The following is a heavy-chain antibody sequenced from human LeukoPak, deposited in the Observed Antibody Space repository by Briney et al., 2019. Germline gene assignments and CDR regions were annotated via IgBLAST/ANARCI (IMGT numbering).Heavy chain of an antibody. CDR3: ARDRYHDSTGDYYESEY. CDR1: GGTFSSYA. CDR2: IKPIFGTA. V-gene: IGHV1-69*01. Sequence: SVKVSCKASGGTFSSYAISWVRRAPGQGLEWMVGIKPIFGTANYAEKFQGRVTITADESTSTAYMEASSLRSEDTAMYYCARDRYHDSTGDYYESEYWGQGTLVTVSS. J-gene: IGHJ4*02. D-gene: IGHD3-22*01.